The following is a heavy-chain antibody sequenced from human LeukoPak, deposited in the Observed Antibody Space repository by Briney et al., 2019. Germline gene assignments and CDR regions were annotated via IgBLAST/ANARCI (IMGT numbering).Heavy chain of an antibody. V-gene: IGHV3-23*01. J-gene: IGHJ4*02. CDR3: AKEREAYCSGGSCYGSDKLFPADY. Sequence: GGSLRLSCAASGFTFSSYAMTWVRQAPGKGLEWVSSISGTGGSTFYADSVKGRFTISRDNSKNTLYLQMNSLRAEDTAIYYCAKEREAYCSGGSCYGSDKLFPADYWGQGSLVTVS. CDR2: ISGTGGST. CDR1: GFTFSSYA. D-gene: IGHD2-15*01.